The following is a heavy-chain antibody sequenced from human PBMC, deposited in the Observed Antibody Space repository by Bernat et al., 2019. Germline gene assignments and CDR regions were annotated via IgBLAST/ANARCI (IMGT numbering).Heavy chain of an antibody. D-gene: IGHD2-15*01. CDR1: GFTFSSYW. CDR3: ARLRFGYCSGGSCYHWSYWYFDL. Sequence: EVQLVESGGGLVQPGRSLRLSCTASGFTFSSYWMSWVRQAPGKGLEWVANIKQDGSEKYYVDSVKGRFTISRDNAKNSLYLQMNSLRAEDTAVYYCARLRFGYCSGGSCYHWSYWYFDLWGRGTLVTVSS. J-gene: IGHJ2*01. V-gene: IGHV3-7*01. CDR2: IKQDGSEK.